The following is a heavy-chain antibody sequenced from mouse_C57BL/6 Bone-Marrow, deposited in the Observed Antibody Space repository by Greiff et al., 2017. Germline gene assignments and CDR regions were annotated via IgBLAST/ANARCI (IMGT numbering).Heavy chain of an antibody. J-gene: IGHJ4*01. D-gene: IGHD1-1*01. V-gene: IGHV1-76*01. Sequence: VQVVESGAELVRPGASVKLSCKASGYTFTDYYINWVKQRPGQGLEWIARIYPGSGNTYYTEKFKGKATLTAEKSSSTAYMQLSSLTSEDSAVYFCARHYGSSYPSYAMDYWGQGTSVTVSS. CDR1: GYTFTDYY. CDR3: ARHYGSSYPSYAMDY. CDR2: IYPGSGNT.